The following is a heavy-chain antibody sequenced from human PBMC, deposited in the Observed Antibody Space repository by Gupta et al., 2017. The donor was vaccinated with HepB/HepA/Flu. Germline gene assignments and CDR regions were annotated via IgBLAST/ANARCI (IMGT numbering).Heavy chain of an antibody. Sequence: EVQLVESGGGLVQPGGSLRLSCAASGFPFSYFYMDWVRQAPGKGLEWVGVIRNKAKSYTTEYAASVKGRFTISRDDSKNSLYLQMNSLTTEDTAVYYCARNRNYYYFDYWGQGTLVSVSS. CDR1: GFPFSYFY. D-gene: IGHD1-7*01. CDR3: ARNRNYYYFDY. V-gene: IGHV3-72*01. CDR2: IRNKAKSYTT. J-gene: IGHJ4*02.